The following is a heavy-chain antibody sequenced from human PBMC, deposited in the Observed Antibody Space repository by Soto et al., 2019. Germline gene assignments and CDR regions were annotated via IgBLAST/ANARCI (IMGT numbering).Heavy chain of an antibody. CDR1: GYTFTSYG. CDR3: ARDTPETPRRDGYNYVGRPSAGDY. J-gene: IGHJ4*02. D-gene: IGHD5-12*01. V-gene: IGHV1-18*01. Sequence: ASVKVSCKASGYTFTSYGISWVRQAPGQGLEWMGWISAYNGNTNYAQKLQGRVTMTTDTSTSTAYMELRSLRSDDTAVYYCARDTPETPRRDGYNYVGRPSAGDYWGQGTLVTVSS. CDR2: ISAYNGNT.